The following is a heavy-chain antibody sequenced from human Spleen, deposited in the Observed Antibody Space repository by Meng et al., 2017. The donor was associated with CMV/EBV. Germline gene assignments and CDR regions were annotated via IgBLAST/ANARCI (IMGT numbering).Heavy chain of an antibody. V-gene: IGHV1-2*02. CDR3: AREGRGYCSSYNCYFY. CDR2: INPYGGGT. CDR1: GYTFTGYY. D-gene: IGHD2-2*01. Sequence: ASVKVSCKASGYTFTGYYMHWVRQAPGQGLEWLGWINPYGGGTNYAQKFQGRVTMTRDTSTSTAYMELSSLTSDDTAVYYCAREGRGYCSSYNCYFYWGQGTLVTVSS. J-gene: IGHJ4*02.